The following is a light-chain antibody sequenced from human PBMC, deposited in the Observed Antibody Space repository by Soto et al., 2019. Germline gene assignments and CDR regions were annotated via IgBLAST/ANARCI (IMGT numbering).Light chain of an antibody. J-gene: IGKJ5*01. Sequence: EIVFTHSPGTLSLSPGARATLSCRASQSVGSKYLAWYQQKPGQAPRLLIYGASSRATGIPDRFSGSGSGTDFTLTINRLEPEDFAVYYCQQYGNSPRSITFGQGTRLEIK. CDR3: QQYGNSPRSIT. CDR2: GAS. CDR1: QSVGSKY. V-gene: IGKV3-20*01.